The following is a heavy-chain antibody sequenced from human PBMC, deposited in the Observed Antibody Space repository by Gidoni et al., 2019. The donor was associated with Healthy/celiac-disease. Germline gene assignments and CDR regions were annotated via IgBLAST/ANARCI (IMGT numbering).Heavy chain of an antibody. J-gene: IGHJ4*02. Sequence: QVQLGKSGAGWRKPGAPVRVSCRASGYPFTSYDINWVRQATGQGLEWMGWMNPNSGNTGYAQKFQGRVTMTRNTSISTAYMELSSLRSEDTAVYYCGIALMVYGVFDYWGQGTLVTVSS. D-gene: IGHD2-8*01. V-gene: IGHV1-8*01. CDR2: MNPNSGNT. CDR3: GIALMVYGVFDY. CDR1: GYPFTSYD.